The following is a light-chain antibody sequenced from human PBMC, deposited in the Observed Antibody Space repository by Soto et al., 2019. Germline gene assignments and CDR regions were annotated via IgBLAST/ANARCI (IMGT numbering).Light chain of an antibody. V-gene: IGKV3-11*01. CDR1: QNIINY. Sequence: EILLTQSPATLSLSPGIRATLSCRASQNIINYLIWYQQKPGQAPRLLIYDVSNRATGIPARFSGSGSGTDFTLTISSLEPEDFAVYYCQQRSNWPRTFGQGTKVDIK. CDR3: QQRSNWPRT. J-gene: IGKJ1*01. CDR2: DVS.